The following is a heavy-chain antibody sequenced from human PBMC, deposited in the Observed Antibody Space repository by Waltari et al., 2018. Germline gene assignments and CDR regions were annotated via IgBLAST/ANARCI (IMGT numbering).Heavy chain of an antibody. CDR2: IYPGDSDT. CDR3: ARFARWELLRSYYFDY. CDR1: GYSFTSYW. D-gene: IGHD1-26*01. Sequence: EVQLVQSGAEVKKPGESLKISCKGSGYSFTSYWIGWVRQKPGKGLEWMGIIYPGDSDTRYSPSFQGQVTISADKSISTAYLQWSSLKASDTAMYYCARFARWELLRSYYFDYWGQGTLVTVSS. J-gene: IGHJ4*02. V-gene: IGHV5-51*01.